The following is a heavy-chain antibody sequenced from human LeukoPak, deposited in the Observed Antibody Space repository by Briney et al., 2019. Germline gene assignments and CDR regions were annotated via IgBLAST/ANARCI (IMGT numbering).Heavy chain of an antibody. V-gene: IGHV3-9*01. D-gene: IGHD1-26*01. J-gene: IGHJ3*02. CDR3: AKDMGVGATLSGAFDI. CDR1: GFTFDDYA. CDR2: ISWNSGSI. Sequence: GGSLRLSCAASGFTFDDYAMHWVRQAPGKGLEWVSGISWNSGSIGYADSVKGRFTISRDNAKNSLYLQMNSLRAEDTALYYCAKDMGVGATLSGAFDIWGQGTMVTVSS.